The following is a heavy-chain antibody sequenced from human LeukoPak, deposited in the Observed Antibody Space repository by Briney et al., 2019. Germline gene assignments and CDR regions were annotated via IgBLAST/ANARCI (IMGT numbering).Heavy chain of an antibody. CDR1: GGSINSYY. J-gene: IGHJ6*03. CDR2: ICYSGSA. D-gene: IGHD3-10*01. CDR3: ASRYYYGSGSPPLGYYYYYMDV. V-gene: IGHV4-59*08. Sequence: PSETLSLTCTVSGGSINSYYLSWIRQPPGKGLEGVVYICYSGSADYTPSLESRVTISVDTTENQFSLKLSSVTAADTAVYYCASRYYYGSGSPPLGYYYYYMDVWGKGTTVTVSS.